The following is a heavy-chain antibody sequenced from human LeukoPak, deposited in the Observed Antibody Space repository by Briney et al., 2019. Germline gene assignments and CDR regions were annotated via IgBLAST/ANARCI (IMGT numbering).Heavy chain of an antibody. CDR3: ANRPDCRTTNCFRFEY. D-gene: IGHD2/OR15-2a*01. V-gene: IGHV3-23*01. Sequence: PGGSLRLSCAASGFTFSTYAMSWVRQAPGQGLEWVSSISGDGGNTYYAESVKGRFTISRDNSKNTLYLQMNSLRAEDTAVYYCANRPDCRTTNCFRFEYWGQGTLVTVSS. J-gene: IGHJ4*02. CDR1: GFTFSTYA. CDR2: ISGDGGNT.